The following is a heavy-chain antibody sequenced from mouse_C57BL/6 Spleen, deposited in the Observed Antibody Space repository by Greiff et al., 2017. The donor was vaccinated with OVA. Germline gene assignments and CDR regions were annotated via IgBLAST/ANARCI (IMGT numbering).Heavy chain of an antibody. CDR2: IYPGSGST. Sequence: QVQLQQPGAELVKPGASVKMSCKASGYTFTSYWITWVKQRPGQGLEWIGDIYPGSGSTNYNEKFKSKATLTVDTSSSTAYMQLSSLTSEDSAVYYCARFYYYGSSHYFDYWGQGTTLTVSS. D-gene: IGHD1-1*01. J-gene: IGHJ2*01. CDR3: ARFYYYGSSHYFDY. V-gene: IGHV1-55*01. CDR1: GYTFTSYW.